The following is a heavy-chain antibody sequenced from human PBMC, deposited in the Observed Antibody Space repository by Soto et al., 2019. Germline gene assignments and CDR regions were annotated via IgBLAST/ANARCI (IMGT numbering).Heavy chain of an antibody. V-gene: IGHV1-69*08. J-gene: IGHJ6*03. CDR1: GGTFSSYT. CDR2: IIPILGIA. Sequence: QVQLVQSGAEVKKPGSSVKVSCKASGGTFSSYTISWVRQAPGQGLEWMGRIIPILGIANYAQKFQGRVTITADKSTSTAYMELSSLRSEDTAVYYCAREAPYYYSMDVWGKGTTVTVSS. CDR3: AREAPYYYSMDV.